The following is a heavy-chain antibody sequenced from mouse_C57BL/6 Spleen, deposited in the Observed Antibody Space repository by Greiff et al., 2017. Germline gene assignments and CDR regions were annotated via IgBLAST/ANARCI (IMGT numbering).Heavy chain of an antibody. CDR3: ARSGDGYYDYAMDD. CDR2: IYPGDGDT. J-gene: IGHJ4*01. D-gene: IGHD2-3*01. V-gene: IGHV1-80*01. Sequence: QVQLQQSGAELVKPGDSVKISCKASGYAFSSYWMYWVKQRPGTGLEWMGQIYPGDGDTNYNGQFKGKATLAADKSSSTAYMQLSSLTAEDSAVYVCARSGDGYYDYAMDDWGQGTSVTVSS. CDR1: GYAFSSYW.